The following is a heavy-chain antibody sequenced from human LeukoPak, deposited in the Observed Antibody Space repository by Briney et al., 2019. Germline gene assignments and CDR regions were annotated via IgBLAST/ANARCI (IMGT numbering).Heavy chain of an antibody. CDR3: TRVGTSATYVY. Sequence: GFLRLSCTGSGFTLADYYMTWFRQAPGKGLEWVGFIRSRASGGTTDYAASVKNRFTISRDGTKSIVYLQMDSLETEDTAVYYCTRVGTSATYVYWGQGVLVAVSS. J-gene: IGHJ4*02. CDR1: GFTLADYY. D-gene: IGHD1-26*01. V-gene: IGHV3-49*01. CDR2: IRSRASGGTT.